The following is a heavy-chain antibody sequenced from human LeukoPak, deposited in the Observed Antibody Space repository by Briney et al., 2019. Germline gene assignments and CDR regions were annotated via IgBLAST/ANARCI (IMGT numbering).Heavy chain of an antibody. CDR2: INPNSGGT. D-gene: IGHD5-12*01. J-gene: IGHJ4*02. Sequence: ASVKVSCKASGYTFTGYYMHWVRQAPGQGLEWMGWINPNSGGTNYAQKFQGRVTMTRDTSISTAYMELSRLRSDDTAVYYCARDPYGGYDYGFDYWGQGTLVTVPS. CDR1: GYTFTGYY. V-gene: IGHV1-2*02. CDR3: ARDPYGGYDYGFDY.